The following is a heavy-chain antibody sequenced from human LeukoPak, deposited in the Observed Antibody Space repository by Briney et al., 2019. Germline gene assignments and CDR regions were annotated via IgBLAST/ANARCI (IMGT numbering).Heavy chain of an antibody. Sequence: GESLKISCKGSGYRFINFWIGWVRQMPGKGLEWMGIIHPGDSDTRYSPSFQGQVTISVDKSISTAYLQWRSLKASDTAMYYCARRGLLGFCSGPTCYDAFVIWGQGIMVTVSS. CDR3: ARRGLLGFCSGPTCYDAFVI. D-gene: IGHD2-15*01. CDR1: GYRFINFW. J-gene: IGHJ3*02. V-gene: IGHV5-51*01. CDR2: IHPGDSDT.